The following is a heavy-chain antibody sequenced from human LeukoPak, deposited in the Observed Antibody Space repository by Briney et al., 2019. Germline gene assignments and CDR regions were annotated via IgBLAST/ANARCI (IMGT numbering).Heavy chain of an antibody. D-gene: IGHD3-10*01. V-gene: IGHV3-23*01. CDR2: ISGSGGST. CDR1: GFTFSSDS. Sequence: GGSLRLSCAASGFTFSSDSMNWVRQAPGKGLEWVSGISGSGGSTYYADSVKGRFTVSRDNSKNTLYVQMNSLRAEDTAVYYCARSTRPYMVWGVIDYFDYWGQGTLVTVSS. CDR3: ARSTRPYMVWGVIDYFDY. J-gene: IGHJ4*02.